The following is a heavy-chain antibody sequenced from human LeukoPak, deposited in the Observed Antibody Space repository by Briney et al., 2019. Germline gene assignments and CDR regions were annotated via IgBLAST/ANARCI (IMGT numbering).Heavy chain of an antibody. J-gene: IGHJ4*02. CDR1: GLTIDDYA. Sequence: PGGSLRLSCATSGLTIDDYALNWVRQAPGKGLEWVALISWDGGTIYYVDSVKDRFTISRDNSKNSVYLQMNSLTSEDTAVYHCAYTPRNGDYFDYWGQGTLVTVSS. CDR3: AYTPRNGDYFDY. V-gene: IGHV3-43D*03. D-gene: IGHD1-14*01. CDR2: ISWDGGTI.